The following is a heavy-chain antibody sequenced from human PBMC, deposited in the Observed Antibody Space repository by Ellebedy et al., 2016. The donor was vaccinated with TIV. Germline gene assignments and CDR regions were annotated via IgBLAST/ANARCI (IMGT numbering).Heavy chain of an antibody. V-gene: IGHV1-2*02. Sequence: ASVKVSCKASGYTFTGYYMHWVRQAPGQGLEWMGWINPNSGGTIYAQKFQGRVTMTRDTSISTAYMELSRLRSDDTAVYYCARGRLYGDYGYGMDVWGQGTTVTVSS. CDR1: GYTFTGYY. CDR3: ARGRLYGDYGYGMDV. CDR2: INPNSGGT. D-gene: IGHD4-17*01. J-gene: IGHJ6*02.